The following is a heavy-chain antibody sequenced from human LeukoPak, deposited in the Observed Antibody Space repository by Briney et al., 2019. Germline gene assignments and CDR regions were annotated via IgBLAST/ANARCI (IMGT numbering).Heavy chain of an antibody. CDR1: GGSISSTFDY. CDR3: ARQIIAVNAFDI. Sequence: SETLSLTCTVSGGSISSTFDYWGWIRQPPGKGLEWIGCIYYSGSTFYNPSLKSQVIISVDTSKNQFSLKLSSVTAADTAVYYCARQIIAVNAFDIWGQGTMVTVSS. CDR2: IYYSGST. V-gene: IGHV4-39*01. D-gene: IGHD2/OR15-2a*01. J-gene: IGHJ3*02.